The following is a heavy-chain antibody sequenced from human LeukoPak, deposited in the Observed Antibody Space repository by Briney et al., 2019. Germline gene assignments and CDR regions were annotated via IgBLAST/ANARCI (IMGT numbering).Heavy chain of an antibody. CDR2: INPNSGGT. CDR1: GYTFTGYY. J-gene: IGHJ6*02. CDR3: ARDPAEAAAGYYYYGMDV. V-gene: IGHV1-2*02. Sequence: GASVKVSCKASGYTFTGYYMHWVRQAPGQGLEWMGWINPNSGGTNYAQKFQGRVTMTRDTSISTAYMELSRLRSDDTAVYYCARDPAEAAAGYYYYGMDVWGQGTTVTVSS. D-gene: IGHD6-13*01.